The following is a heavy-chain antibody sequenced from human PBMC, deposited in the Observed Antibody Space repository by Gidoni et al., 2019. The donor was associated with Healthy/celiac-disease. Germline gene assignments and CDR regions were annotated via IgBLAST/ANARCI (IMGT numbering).Heavy chain of an antibody. Sequence: QLQLQESGPGLVTPSETLSLTCTVSGGSISSRSYYWGWIRQPPGKGLEWIGSIYYSGSTYYNPSLKSRVTISVDTSKNQFSLKLSSETAADTAVYYCARQGGRGYSYGSNDYWGQGTLVTVSS. CDR2: IYYSGST. CDR1: GGSISSRSYY. J-gene: IGHJ4*02. D-gene: IGHD5-18*01. V-gene: IGHV4-39*01. CDR3: ARQGGRGYSYGSNDY.